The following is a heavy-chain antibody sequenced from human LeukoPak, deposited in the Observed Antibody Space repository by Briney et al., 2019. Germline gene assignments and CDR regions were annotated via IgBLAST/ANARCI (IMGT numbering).Heavy chain of an antibody. D-gene: IGHD4-17*01. J-gene: IGHJ5*02. V-gene: IGHV4-30-4*08. CDR2: IYYSGTT. CDR1: GGSISSGGYY. Sequence: SQTLSLTRTVSGGSISSGGYYWSWIRQHPGKGLEWIGYIYYSGTTYYNPSLKSRVSISVDTSKNQFSLKLRSVTAADTAVYYCARHDYGDYGWFDPWGQGTLVTVSS. CDR3: ARHDYGDYGWFDP.